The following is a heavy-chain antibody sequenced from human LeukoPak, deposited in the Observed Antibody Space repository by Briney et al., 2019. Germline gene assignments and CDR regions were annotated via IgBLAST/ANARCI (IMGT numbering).Heavy chain of an antibody. CDR3: ARDKGYNYGYSMDY. V-gene: IGHV3-33*01. CDR1: GFTFSSYG. J-gene: IGHJ4*02. CDR2: IWYDGSNK. D-gene: IGHD5-18*01. Sequence: GGSLRLSCAASGFTFSSYGMHWVRQAPGKGLEWVAVIWYDGSNKYYADSVKGRFTISRDNSKNTLYLQMNSLRAEDTAVYYCARDKGYNYGYSMDYWGQGTLVTVFS.